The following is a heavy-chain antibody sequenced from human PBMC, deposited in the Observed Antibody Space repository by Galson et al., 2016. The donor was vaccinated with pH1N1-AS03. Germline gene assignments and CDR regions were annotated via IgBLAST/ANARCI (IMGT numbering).Heavy chain of an antibody. CDR3: ARGETIFGVVINEFDV. CDR2: IYHGGHT. Sequence: LSLTCSVSGYYITTGHYWGWIRQPPGKGLEWIGSIYHGGHTEYNPSLKSRGTILLDKSKNQFSLELSSVTAADTAVYYCARGETIFGVVINEFDVWGQGTKVTVSS. J-gene: IGHJ3*01. CDR1: GYYITTGHY. D-gene: IGHD3-3*01. V-gene: IGHV4-38-2*02.